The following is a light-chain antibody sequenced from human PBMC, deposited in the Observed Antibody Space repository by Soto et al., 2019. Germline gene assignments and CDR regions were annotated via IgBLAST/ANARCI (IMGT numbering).Light chain of an antibody. CDR1: QSVTTY. V-gene: IGKV3-11*01. J-gene: IGKJ2*01. Sequence: EIVLTQSPATLSFSPGERATLPCRASQSVTTYLAWYQQKPGQAPRLLIYDASNRATGIPARFSGSGSGTDFTLTISSLEPEDFAVYYGQQRSTGPYTVGQGTKLEIQ. CDR2: DAS. CDR3: QQRSTGPYT.